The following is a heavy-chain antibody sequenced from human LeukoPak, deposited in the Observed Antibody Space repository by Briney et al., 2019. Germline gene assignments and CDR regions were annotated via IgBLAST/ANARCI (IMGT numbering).Heavy chain of an antibody. CDR3: ATPRGGQQVTPFDY. J-gene: IGHJ4*02. CDR1: GFTFSSYG. CDR2: IRYDGSNK. D-gene: IGHD6-13*01. Sequence: GGSLRLSCAASGFTFSSYGMHWVRQAPGKGLEWVAFIRYDGSNKYYADSVKGRFTISRDNSKNTLYLQMNSLRAEDTAVYYCATPRGGQQVTPFDYWGQGTLVTVSS. V-gene: IGHV3-30*02.